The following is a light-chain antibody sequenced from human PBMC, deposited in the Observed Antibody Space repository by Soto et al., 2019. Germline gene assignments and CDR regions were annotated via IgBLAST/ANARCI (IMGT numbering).Light chain of an antibody. CDR2: DAD. CDR3: QPYDSLPPT. Sequence: DIQLTQSPSSLSASVGDSVTITCRANQDINRYVNWYQQQLGKAPKLLMFDADTLESGVPSRFSGSGSGTEFTLTISSLQPEDFATYFCQPYDSLPPTFGGGTQVDIK. CDR1: QDINRY. J-gene: IGKJ4*01. V-gene: IGKV1-33*01.